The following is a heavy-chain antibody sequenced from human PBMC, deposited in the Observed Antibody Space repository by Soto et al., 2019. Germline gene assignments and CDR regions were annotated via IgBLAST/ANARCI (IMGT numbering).Heavy chain of an antibody. CDR3: AKDRKVGQLWALFDY. Sequence: VGSLRLSCAASGFTFSSYAMSWVRQAPGKGLEWVSAISGSGGSTYYADSVKGRFTISRDNSKNTLYLQMNSLRAEDTAVYYCAKDRKVGQLWALFDYWGQGTLVTVSS. CDR1: GFTFSSYA. V-gene: IGHV3-23*01. J-gene: IGHJ4*02. D-gene: IGHD5-18*01. CDR2: ISGSGGST.